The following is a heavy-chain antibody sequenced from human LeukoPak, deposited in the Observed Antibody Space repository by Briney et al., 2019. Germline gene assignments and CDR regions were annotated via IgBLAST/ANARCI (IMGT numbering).Heavy chain of an antibody. CDR3: ARGPTLVDY. D-gene: IGHD1-26*01. CDR1: GFTFRSYA. V-gene: IGHV3-30*04. J-gene: IGHJ4*02. CDR2: ISYDGSNK. Sequence: GGSLRLSCAASGFTFRSYAMHWVRQAPGKGLEWVAVISYDGSNKYYADSVKGRFTISRDNSKNTLYLQMNSLRAEDTAVYYCARGPTLVDYWGQGTLVTVSS.